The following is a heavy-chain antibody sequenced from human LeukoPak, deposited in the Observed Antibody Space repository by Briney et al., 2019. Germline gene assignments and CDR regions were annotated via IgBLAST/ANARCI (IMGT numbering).Heavy chain of an antibody. Sequence: SETLSLTCAVYGGSFSGYYWIWIRQPPGKGLEWIGEINHSGSTNYNPSLKSRVTISVDPSKNQFSLKLSSVTAADTAVYYCARLPNIPGNLDYWGQGTLVTVSS. D-gene: IGHD1/OR15-1a*01. CDR3: ARLPNIPGNLDY. V-gene: IGHV4-34*01. J-gene: IGHJ4*02. CDR2: INHSGST. CDR1: GGSFSGYY.